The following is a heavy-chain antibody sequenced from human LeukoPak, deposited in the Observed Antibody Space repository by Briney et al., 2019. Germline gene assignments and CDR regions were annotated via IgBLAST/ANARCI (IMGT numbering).Heavy chain of an antibody. CDR2: IIPILGIA. CDR3: ARGSVADYYYGMDV. J-gene: IGHJ6*02. V-gene: IGHV1-69*04. CDR1: GGTFSSYA. Sequence: SVKVSCKASGGTFSSYAISWVRQAPGQGLEWMGRIIPILGIANYAQKFQGRVTITADKSTSTAYMELSSLRSEDTAVYYCARGSVADYYYGMDVWGQGTTVTVSS. D-gene: IGHD6-19*01.